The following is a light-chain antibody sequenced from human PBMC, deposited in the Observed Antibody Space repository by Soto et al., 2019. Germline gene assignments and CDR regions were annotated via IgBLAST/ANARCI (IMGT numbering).Light chain of an antibody. V-gene: IGKV3-20*01. CDR3: REYGASPYT. J-gene: IGKJ2*01. CDR1: QSVSSNY. CDR2: GVS. Sequence: EIVLTQSPGTLSLSPGARATLSCRASQSVSSNYLAWYQKSPGQPPSLLIYGVSNRANGVPDRFSGSGSGTEFTLTISRLEPEDFSVYYGREYGASPYTVGQGTKLEIK.